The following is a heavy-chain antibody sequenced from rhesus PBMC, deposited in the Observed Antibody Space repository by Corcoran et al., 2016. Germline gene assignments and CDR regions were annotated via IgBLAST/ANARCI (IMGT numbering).Heavy chain of an antibody. CDR2: INSGGDST. D-gene: IGHD2-15*01. Sequence: EVQLVESGGGLAKPGGSLRLSCVASGFTFSSFWMHWVRQAPGKGLEGISTINSGGDSTYYADSVKGRFTIARENAKNTLYLQMNSLRAEDTAVYYCAKIDLRWGRGVLVTVSS. J-gene: IGHJ4*01. V-gene: IGHV3-14*01. CDR1: GFTFSSFW. CDR3: AKIDLR.